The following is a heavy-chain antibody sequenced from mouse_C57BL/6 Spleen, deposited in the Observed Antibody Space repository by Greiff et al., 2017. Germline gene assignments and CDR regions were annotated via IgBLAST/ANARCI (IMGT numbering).Heavy chain of an antibody. CDR1: GYTFTDYY. V-gene: IGHV1-19*01. CDR3: ARGGPHSSGDAKDY. J-gene: IGHJ4*01. D-gene: IGHD3-2*02. Sequence: VQLQQSGPVLVKPGASVKMSCKASGYTFTDYYMNWVKQSHGKSLEWIGVINPYNGGTSYNQKFKGKAILTVDKSSSTAYMELNSLTSEDSAVYYCARGGPHSSGDAKDYWGQGTSVTVSS. CDR2: INPYNGGT.